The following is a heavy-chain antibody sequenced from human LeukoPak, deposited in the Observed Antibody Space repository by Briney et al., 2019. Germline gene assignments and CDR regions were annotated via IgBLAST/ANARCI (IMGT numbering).Heavy chain of an antibody. CDR2: ISGSGGST. CDR1: GFTFSSYA. V-gene: IGHV3-23*01. J-gene: IGHJ4*02. Sequence: GGSLRLSCAASGFTFSSYAMSWGRQAPGEGLEWVSAISGSGGSTYYADSVKGRFTISRDNSKNTLYLHMNSLRAGDTAVYYCAKGDSSAFTYYFDYWGQGSLVTVSS. D-gene: IGHD3-22*01. CDR3: AKGDSSAFTYYFDY.